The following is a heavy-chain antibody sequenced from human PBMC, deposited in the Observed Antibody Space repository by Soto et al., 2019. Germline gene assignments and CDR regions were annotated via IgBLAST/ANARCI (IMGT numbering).Heavy chain of an antibody. Sequence: QVQLVESGGGVVQPGTSLRLSCGASRFTFSRYGMHWVRQAPGKGLEWVAVVWLDGRNKYYADSVKGRFTIYRDDSKNTLYLQMSSLRDDDSAVYYCGRASDCTTGTRGGMDVWGQGTTVTVSS. CDR3: GRASDCTTGTRGGMDV. D-gene: IGHD2-8*01. J-gene: IGHJ6*02. CDR1: RFTFSRYG. CDR2: VWLDGRNK. V-gene: IGHV3-33*01.